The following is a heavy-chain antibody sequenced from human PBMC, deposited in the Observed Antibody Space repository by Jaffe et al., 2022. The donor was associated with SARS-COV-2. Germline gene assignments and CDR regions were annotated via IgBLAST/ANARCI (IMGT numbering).Heavy chain of an antibody. Sequence: EVHLVQSGGGLVPPGESLRLSCVASGFTFDDYAMYWVRQAPGKGLEWVSGISWNSGVIAYADPVKGRFIVSRDNAKNSLYLHMNRLTSADTAFYYCAKDRGSVGNWDYFDSWGQGTLVTVSS. CDR2: ISWNSGVI. V-gene: IGHV3-9*01. CDR3: AKDRGSVGNWDYFDS. J-gene: IGHJ4*02. D-gene: IGHD7-27*01. CDR1: GFTFDDYA.